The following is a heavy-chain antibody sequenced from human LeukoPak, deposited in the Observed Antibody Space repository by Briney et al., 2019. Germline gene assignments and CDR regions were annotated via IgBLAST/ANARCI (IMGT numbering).Heavy chain of an antibody. CDR3: ARSSCGSTSCPFDC. J-gene: IGHJ4*02. Sequence: LGESLKISCKGSGYSFTSHWIGWVRQMPGKGLEWMGIIYPGDSDTTYSPSFQGQVTISADRSINTAYLQWSSLKASDTAIYYCARSSCGSTSCPFDCWGQGTLVTVSS. CDR2: IYPGDSDT. CDR1: GYSFTSHW. V-gene: IGHV5-51*01. D-gene: IGHD2-2*01.